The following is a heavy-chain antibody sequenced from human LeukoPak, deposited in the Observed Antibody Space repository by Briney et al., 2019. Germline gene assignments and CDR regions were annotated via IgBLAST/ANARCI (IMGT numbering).Heavy chain of an antibody. Sequence: SETLSLTCAVYGGSFSGYYWSWIRQPPGKGLEWIGEINHSGSTNYNPSLKSQVTISVDTSKNQFSLKLSSVTAADTAVYYCARQTYYDFWSGYYTGYYYYGMDVWGQGTTVTVSS. CDR1: GGSFSGYY. D-gene: IGHD3-3*01. CDR3: ARQTYYDFWSGYYTGYYYYGMDV. J-gene: IGHJ6*02. CDR2: INHSGST. V-gene: IGHV4-34*01.